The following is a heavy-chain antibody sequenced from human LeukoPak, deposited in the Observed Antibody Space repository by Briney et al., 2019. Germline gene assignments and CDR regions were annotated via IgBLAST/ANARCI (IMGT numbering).Heavy chain of an antibody. CDR3: ARSPYYYYYGMDV. CDR1: GFTLSSSA. J-gene: IGHJ6*02. CDR2: IYSGGST. V-gene: IGHV3-53*01. Sequence: GGSLRLSCAASGFTLSSSAMSWVRQVPGKGLEWVSVIYSGGSTYYADSVKGRFTISRDNSKNTLYLQMNSLRAEDTAVYYCARSPYYYYYGMDVWGQGTTVTVSS.